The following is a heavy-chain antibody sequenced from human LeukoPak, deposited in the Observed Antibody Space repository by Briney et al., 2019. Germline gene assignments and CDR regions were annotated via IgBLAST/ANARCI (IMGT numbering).Heavy chain of an antibody. CDR1: GYTFITYY. D-gene: IGHD6-13*01. CDR2: INPNNGAT. J-gene: IGHJ4*02. V-gene: IGHV1-46*01. CDR3: ARGPYSSSWYADY. Sequence: ASVKVSCKASGYTFITYYMFCVRQAPGEGLEWMGIINPNNGATNYAQKFQGRVTITRDTSTSTVYMELSSMRSEDTAVFYCARGPYSSSWYADYWGQGTLVTVSS.